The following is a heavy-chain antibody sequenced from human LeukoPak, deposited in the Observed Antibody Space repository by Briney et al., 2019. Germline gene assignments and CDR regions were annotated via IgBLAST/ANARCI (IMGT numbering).Heavy chain of an antibody. CDR1: GFTFSSYA. D-gene: IGHD2-15*01. V-gene: IGHV3-23*01. CDR3: AKDQSPHCSGDRCYAVDC. Sequence: GGSLRLSCAASGFTFSSYAMSWVRQAPGEGLEWVSAISGSGVGTYYADSVKGRFTISRDNSKNTLYLQMNSLRGEDTAIYFCAKDQSPHCSGDRCYAVDCWGQGTLATVSS. CDR2: ISGSGVGT. J-gene: IGHJ4*02.